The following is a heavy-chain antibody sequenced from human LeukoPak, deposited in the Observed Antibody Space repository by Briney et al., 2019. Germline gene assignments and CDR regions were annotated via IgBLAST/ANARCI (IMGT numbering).Heavy chain of an antibody. V-gene: IGHV3-48*01. D-gene: IGHD4-23*01. Sequence: QPGGSLRLSRAASGFTFSSYSMNWVRQAPGKGLEWVSFISSGGGTIYYADSVKGRFTISRDNAKNSLYMQMNSMRAEETAVNYCASRFDGNNYFDYWGQGTLVTVSS. J-gene: IGHJ4*02. CDR3: ASRFDGNNYFDY. CDR1: GFTFSSYS. CDR2: ISSGGGTI.